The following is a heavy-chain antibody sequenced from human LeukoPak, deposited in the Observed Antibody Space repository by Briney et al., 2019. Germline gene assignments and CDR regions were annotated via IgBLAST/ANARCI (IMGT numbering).Heavy chain of an antibody. Sequence: GGSLRLSCAASGFTFSSYSMNWVRQAPGKGLEWVSSISSSSSYIYYADSVKGRFTISRDNAKNTLYLQMNSLRAEDTAVYYCAGEYDCWTRGPLDYWGQGTLVTVAS. CDR1: GFTFSSYS. V-gene: IGHV3-21*01. CDR3: AGEYDCWTRGPLDY. D-gene: IGHD3-3*01. CDR2: ISSSSSYI. J-gene: IGHJ4*02.